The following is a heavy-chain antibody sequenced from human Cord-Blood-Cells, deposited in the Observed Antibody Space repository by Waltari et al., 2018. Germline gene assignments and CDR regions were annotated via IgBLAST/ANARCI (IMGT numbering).Heavy chain of an antibody. D-gene: IGHD5-18*01. CDR2: IYHSGST. J-gene: IGHJ4*02. Sequence: QVQLQESGPGLVKPSETLSLTCAVSGYSISSGYYWGWIRQPPGKGLEWIGSIYHSGSTYYNPSLKSRVTISVDTSKNQFSLKLSSVTAADTAVYYGAREIDTAMVYFDYWGQGTLVTVSS. V-gene: IGHV4-38-2*02. CDR3: AREIDTAMVYFDY. CDR1: GYSISSGYY.